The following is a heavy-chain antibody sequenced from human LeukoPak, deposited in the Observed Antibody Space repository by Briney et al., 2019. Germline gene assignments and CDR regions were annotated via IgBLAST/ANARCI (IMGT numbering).Heavy chain of an antibody. J-gene: IGHJ4*02. CDR2: IKQDGSER. CDR1: GFTFSSYA. Sequence: GGSLRLSCAASGFTFSSYAMSWVRQAPGKGLEWVANIKQDGSERDYVDSVKGRFTISRDDAKNSMYLQMNSLRAEDTAVYYCARGITMANWGQGTLVTVSS. V-gene: IGHV3-7*04. D-gene: IGHD3-10*01. CDR3: ARGITMAN.